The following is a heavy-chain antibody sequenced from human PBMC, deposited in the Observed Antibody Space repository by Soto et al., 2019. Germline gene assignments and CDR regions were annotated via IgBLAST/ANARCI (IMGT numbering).Heavy chain of an antibody. J-gene: IGHJ3*02. CDR2: ISGSGGST. CDR3: EKDGAAAGTNDAFDI. Sequence: GGSLRLSCAASGFTFSSYAMSWVRQAPGKGLEWVSAISGSGGSTYYADSVKGRFTISRDNSKNTLYLQMNSLRAEDTAVYYCEKDGAAAGTNDAFDIWGQGTMVTVSS. V-gene: IGHV3-23*01. D-gene: IGHD6-13*01. CDR1: GFTFSSYA.